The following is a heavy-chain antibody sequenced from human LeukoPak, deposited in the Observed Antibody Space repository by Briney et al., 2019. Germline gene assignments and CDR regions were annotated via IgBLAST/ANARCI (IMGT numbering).Heavy chain of an antibody. V-gene: IGHV3-23*01. CDR1: GFTFSSCA. CDR3: GKDWKLDY. J-gene: IGHJ4*02. CDR2: IGGRGIST. Sequence: GGSLRLSCAASGFTFSSCAMSWVRQAPGKGLEWVSGIGGRGISTYYADSVKGRLTISRDNSKSTLFLQMNSLRVEDTAIYYCGKDWKLDYWGQGALVTVSS. D-gene: IGHD1-1*01.